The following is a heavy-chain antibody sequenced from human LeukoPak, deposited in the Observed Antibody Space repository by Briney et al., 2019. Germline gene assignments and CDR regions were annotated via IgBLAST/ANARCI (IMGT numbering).Heavy chain of an antibody. D-gene: IGHD3-22*01. CDR3: ARRNYYDSSGYVSVE. V-gene: IGHV4-39*07. CDR1: GGPISSSSYY. Sequence: SETLSLTCTVSGGPISSSSYYWGWIRQPPGKGLEWIGSIYYSGSTYYNPSLKSRVTISVDTSKNQFSLKLSSVTAADTAVYYCARRNYYDSSGYVSVEWSQGTLVTVSS. CDR2: IYYSGST. J-gene: IGHJ4*02.